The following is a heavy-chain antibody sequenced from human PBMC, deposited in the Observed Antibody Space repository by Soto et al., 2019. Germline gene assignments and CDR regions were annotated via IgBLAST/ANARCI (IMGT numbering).Heavy chain of an antibody. Sequence: GGSLRLSCAASGFTFSSYWMHWVRQAPGKGLVWVARISIDGSSTNFADSVKGRFTLSRDNSKNTLYLQMNSLRAEDTALYYCAKETGQLALDYWGQGTLVTVSS. D-gene: IGHD6-6*01. CDR1: GFTFSSYW. J-gene: IGHJ4*02. V-gene: IGHV3-30*18. CDR2: ISIDGSST. CDR3: AKETGQLALDY.